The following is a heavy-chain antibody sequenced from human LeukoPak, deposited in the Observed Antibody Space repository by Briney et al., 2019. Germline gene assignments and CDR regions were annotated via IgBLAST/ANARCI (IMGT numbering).Heavy chain of an antibody. CDR1: GGSFSGYY. CDR2: INHSGST. D-gene: IGHD6-6*01. CDR3: ARKAGGSTQYSSSSRGDYYYYYYMDV. J-gene: IGHJ6*03. V-gene: IGHV4-34*01. Sequence: SETLSLTCAVYGGSFSGYYWSWIRQPPGKGLEWIGEINHSGSTNYNPSLKSRVTISVDTSKNQFSLKLSSVTAADTAVYYCARKAGGSTQYSSSSRGDYYYYYYMDVWGKGTKVTVSS.